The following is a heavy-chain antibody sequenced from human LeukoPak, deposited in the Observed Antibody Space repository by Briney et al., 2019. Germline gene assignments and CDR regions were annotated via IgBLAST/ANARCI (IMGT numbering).Heavy chain of an antibody. CDR3: AKARAAAGTVGWFDP. Sequence: GSLRLSCAASGFTFSDYYMSWIRQAPGKGLEWVSYISSSGSTIYYADSVKGRFTISRDNAKNSLYLQMNSLRAEDTAVYYCAKARAAAGTVGWFDPWGQGTLVTVSS. J-gene: IGHJ5*02. CDR1: GFTFSDYY. CDR2: ISSSGSTI. V-gene: IGHV3-11*01. D-gene: IGHD6-13*01.